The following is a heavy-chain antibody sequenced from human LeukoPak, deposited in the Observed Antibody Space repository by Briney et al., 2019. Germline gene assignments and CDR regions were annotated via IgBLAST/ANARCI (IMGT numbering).Heavy chain of an antibody. D-gene: IGHD3-3*01. J-gene: IGHJ4*02. Sequence: ASVKVSCKASGYTFTSYDINWVRQATGQGLEWMGWMNPHSGDTGYAQRFQGRVSITRDTSISTAYMELSSLRSEDTAVYYCARSPAPNQSRGDFWRGYYLAHWGQGTLVTVSS. CDR3: ARSPAPNQSRGDFWRGYYLAH. CDR2: MNPHSGDT. CDR1: GYTFTSYD. V-gene: IGHV1-8*03.